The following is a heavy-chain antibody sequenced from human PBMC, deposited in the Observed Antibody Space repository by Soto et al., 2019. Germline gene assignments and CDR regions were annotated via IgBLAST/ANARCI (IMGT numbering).Heavy chain of an antibody. Sequence: GGSLRLSCAASGFTFSNAWMNWVRQAPGKGLEWVGRIKSKTDGGTTDYAAPVKGRFTISRDDSKNTLYLQMNSLKTEDTAVYYCTTDFIYSARYYDILTGYYYYYYGMDVWGQGTTVTVSS. J-gene: IGHJ6*02. CDR2: IKSKTDGGTT. D-gene: IGHD3-9*01. CDR3: TTDFIYSARYYDILTGYYYYYYGMDV. CDR1: GFTFSNAW. V-gene: IGHV3-15*07.